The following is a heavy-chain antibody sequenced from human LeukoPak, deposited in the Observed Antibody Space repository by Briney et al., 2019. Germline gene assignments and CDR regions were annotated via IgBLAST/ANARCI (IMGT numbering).Heavy chain of an antibody. J-gene: IGHJ4*02. D-gene: IGHD3-22*01. CDR2: IYYSGST. CDR3: ARTDSSGYDGFDY. Sequence: SETLSLTCTVSGGSISSGDYYWSWIRQPPGKGLEWIGYIYYSGSTYYNPSLKSRVTISVDTSKNQFSLKLSSVTAADTAVYYCARTDSSGYDGFDYWGQGTLVTVSS. CDR1: GGSISSGDYY. V-gene: IGHV4-30-4*01.